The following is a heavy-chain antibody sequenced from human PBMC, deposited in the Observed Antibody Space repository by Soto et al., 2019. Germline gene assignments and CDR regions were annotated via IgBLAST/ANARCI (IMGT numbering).Heavy chain of an antibody. CDR2: ISAYNGNT. Sequence: VRQATGQGLEWMGWISAYNGNTNYAQKLQGRVTMTTDTSTSTAYMELRSLRSDDTAVYYCARDAPPEDYWGQGTLVTVSS. CDR3: ARDAPPEDY. J-gene: IGHJ4*02. V-gene: IGHV1-18*01.